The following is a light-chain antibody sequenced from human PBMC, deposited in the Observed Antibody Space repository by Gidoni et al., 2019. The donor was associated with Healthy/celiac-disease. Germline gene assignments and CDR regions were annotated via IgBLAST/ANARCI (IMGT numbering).Light chain of an antibody. Sequence: DSVLTQSPGPLSLSPGERATLSCRASQSVSSSYLAWYQQKPGQAPRLLIYGASSRATGIPDRFSGSGSGTDFTLTISRLEPEDFAVYYCQQYGSSWTFGQGTKVEIK. CDR3: QQYGSSWT. CDR2: GAS. CDR1: QSVSSSY. V-gene: IGKV3-20*01. J-gene: IGKJ1*01.